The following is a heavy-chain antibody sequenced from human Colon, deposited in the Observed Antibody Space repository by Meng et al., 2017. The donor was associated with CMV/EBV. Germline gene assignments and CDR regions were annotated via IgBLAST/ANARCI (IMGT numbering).Heavy chain of an antibody. D-gene: IGHD1-7*01. CDR2: ISAYNGNT. J-gene: IGHJ6*02. CDR3: ARVYSGTTEGDHYYGMDV. Sequence: ASVKVSCKASGYTFTSYGISWVRQAPGQGLEWMGWISAYNGNTNYAQKLQGRVTMTTNTSTSTAYIELRSLRPDDTAVYYCARVYSGTTEGDHYYGMDVWGQGTTVTVSS. V-gene: IGHV1-18*01. CDR1: GYTFTSYG.